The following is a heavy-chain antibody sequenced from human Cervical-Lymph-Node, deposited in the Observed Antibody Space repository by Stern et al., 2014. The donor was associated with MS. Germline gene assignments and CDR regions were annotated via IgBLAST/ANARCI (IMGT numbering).Heavy chain of an antibody. D-gene: IGHD5-24*01. J-gene: IGHJ3*02. CDR2: IYPGDSDT. V-gene: IGHV5-51*03. CDR1: VDSFSGYW. CDR3: ARRIRDGYDWDAFNI. Sequence: EMQLVESGAEARKPGESLKISCKGSVDSFSGYWIGWARQRPGQGLEWMGIIYPGDSDTRYSPPFQGQVTMSADKSINTAYLQWSSLKASDTAIYYCARRIRDGYDWDAFNIWGQGTMVTVSS.